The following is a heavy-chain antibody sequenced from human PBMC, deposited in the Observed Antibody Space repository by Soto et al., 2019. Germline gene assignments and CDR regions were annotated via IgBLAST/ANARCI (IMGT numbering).Heavy chain of an antibody. J-gene: IGHJ6*02. CDR3: AKDLGIAAAGYYYGMDV. CDR2: ISYDGSNK. Sequence: QVQLVESGGGVVQPGRSLRLSCAASGFTFSSYGMHWVRQAPGKGLEWVAVISYDGSNKYYADSVKGRFTISRDNSKNTLYLQMNSLRAEDTAVYYCAKDLGIAAAGYYYGMDVWGQGTTVTVSS. CDR1: GFTFSSYG. D-gene: IGHD6-13*01. V-gene: IGHV3-30*18.